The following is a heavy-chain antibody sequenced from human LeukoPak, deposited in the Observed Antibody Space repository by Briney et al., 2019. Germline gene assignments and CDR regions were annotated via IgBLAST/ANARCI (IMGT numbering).Heavy chain of an antibody. Sequence: GGSLRLSCAASGFTFSSYDMHWVRQAPGKGLEWVALISYDESNKYYADSVKGRFTISRDNAKNSLYLQMSNLRAEDTAVYFCARGGGLDVRGQGATVTVSS. D-gene: IGHD3-16*01. J-gene: IGHJ6*02. V-gene: IGHV3-30*03. CDR3: ARGGGLDV. CDR2: ISYDESNK. CDR1: GFTFSSYD.